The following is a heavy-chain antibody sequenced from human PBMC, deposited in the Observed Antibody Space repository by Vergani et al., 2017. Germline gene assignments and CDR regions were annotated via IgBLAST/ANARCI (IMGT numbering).Heavy chain of an antibody. CDR2: ISAYNGNT. Sequence: QVQLVQSGAEVKKPRASVKVSCKASGYTFTSYGISWVRQAPGQGLEWMGWISAYNGNTNYAQKLQGRVTMTTDTSTSTAYMELRSLRSDDTAVYYCARSRPQKLAVAGTLPFDYWGQGTLVTVSS. J-gene: IGHJ4*02. CDR1: GYTFTSYG. D-gene: IGHD6-19*01. V-gene: IGHV1-18*04. CDR3: ARSRPQKLAVAGTLPFDY.